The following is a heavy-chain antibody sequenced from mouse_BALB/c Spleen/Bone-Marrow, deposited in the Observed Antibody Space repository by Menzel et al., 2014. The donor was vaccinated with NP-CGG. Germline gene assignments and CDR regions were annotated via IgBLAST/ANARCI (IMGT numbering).Heavy chain of an antibody. D-gene: IGHD3-3*01. CDR2: IRNKANGYTT. J-gene: IGHJ1*01. CDR1: GFTFTDYY. Sequence: EVKLVESGGGLVQPGGSLRLSCATSGFTFTDYYMNWVRQPPGMALEWLGFIRNKANGYTTDYSTSVKGRFTISRDNSQIILYLQMNTLRTEDSATYYCARDVGRLFFDVWGAGTTVTVSS. V-gene: IGHV7-3*02. CDR3: ARDVGRLFFDV.